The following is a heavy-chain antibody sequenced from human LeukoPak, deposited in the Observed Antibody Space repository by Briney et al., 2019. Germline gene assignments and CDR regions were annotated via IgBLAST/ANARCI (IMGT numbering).Heavy chain of an antibody. D-gene: IGHD3-16*02. J-gene: IGHJ5*02. V-gene: IGHV3-7*03. CDR1: GFMFSGFW. CDR2: IKEDGSAT. CDR3: VSLSSST. Sequence: GGSLRLSCAASGFMFSGFWMTWVRQAPGKGLEWVAHIKEDGSATKSIDAVKGRFTISRDNAKNSLYLQMNSLRAEDTAVYYCVSLSSSTWGQGTLVTVSS.